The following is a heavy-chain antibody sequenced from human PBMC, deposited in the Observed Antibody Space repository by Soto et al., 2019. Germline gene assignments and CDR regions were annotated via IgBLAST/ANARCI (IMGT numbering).Heavy chain of an antibody. Sequence: PGGSLRLSCAASGFTFSSYAMSWVRQAPGKGLEWVSAISGSGGSTYYADSVKGRFTISRDNSKNTPYLQMNSLRAEDTAVYYCAKHYQRGYSGYDYFDYWGQGTLVTVSS. CDR2: ISGSGGST. CDR3: AKHYQRGYSGYDYFDY. V-gene: IGHV3-23*01. D-gene: IGHD5-12*01. CDR1: GFTFSSYA. J-gene: IGHJ4*02.